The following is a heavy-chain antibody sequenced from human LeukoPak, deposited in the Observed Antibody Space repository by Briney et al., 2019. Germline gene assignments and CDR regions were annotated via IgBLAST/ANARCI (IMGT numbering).Heavy chain of an antibody. Sequence: ASVKVSCKASGYTFTNYYMHWVRQAPGQGLEWMGITNPSGGSTSYAQKFQGRVTVTRDMSTSTVYMELSSLRSEDTAVYYCARALWFGENWFDPWGQGTLVTVSS. J-gene: IGHJ5*02. CDR3: ARALWFGENWFDP. V-gene: IGHV1-46*01. CDR1: GYTFTNYY. CDR2: TNPSGGST. D-gene: IGHD3-10*01.